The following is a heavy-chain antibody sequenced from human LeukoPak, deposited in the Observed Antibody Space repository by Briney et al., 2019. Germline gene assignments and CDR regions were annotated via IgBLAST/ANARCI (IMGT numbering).Heavy chain of an antibody. Sequence: GESLKISCKGSGYSFTSYWIGWVRQMPGKGLEWMGIIYPSNSDTRYSPSFQGQVTISADKSINTAYLQWSSLKASDSAMYYCARQAGGLGMAFDIWGQGTMVTVSS. J-gene: IGHJ3*02. CDR3: ARQAGGLGMAFDI. D-gene: IGHD3-16*01. V-gene: IGHV5-51*01. CDR2: IYPSNSDT. CDR1: GYSFTSYW.